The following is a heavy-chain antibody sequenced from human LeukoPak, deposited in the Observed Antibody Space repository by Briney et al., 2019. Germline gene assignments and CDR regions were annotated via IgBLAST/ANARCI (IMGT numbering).Heavy chain of an antibody. J-gene: IGHJ4*02. CDR3: ARDYGDYGALFDY. CDR2: INNGDRAT. V-gene: IGHV3-48*03. D-gene: IGHD4-17*01. CDR1: GFTFSDYE. Sequence: GGSLRLSCTASGFTFSDYEMNWVRQAPGKGLEWVAYINNGDRATFYADSVKGRFTISRDNAKNSLYLQMNSLRAEDTAIYYCARDYGDYGALFDYWGQGTLVTVSS.